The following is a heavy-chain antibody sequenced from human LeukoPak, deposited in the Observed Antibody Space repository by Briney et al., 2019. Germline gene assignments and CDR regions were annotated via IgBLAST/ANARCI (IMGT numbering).Heavy chain of an antibody. CDR2: IKSKTDGGTT. CDR1: GITFSSYG. J-gene: IGHJ4*02. Sequence: GGSLRLSCAASGITFSSYGMSWVRQAPGKGLEWVGRIKSKTDGGTTDYAAPVKGRFTISRDDSKNTLYLQMNSLKTEDTAVYYCTTERWLQLGYWGQGTLVTVSS. CDR3: TTERWLQLGY. D-gene: IGHD5-24*01. V-gene: IGHV3-15*01.